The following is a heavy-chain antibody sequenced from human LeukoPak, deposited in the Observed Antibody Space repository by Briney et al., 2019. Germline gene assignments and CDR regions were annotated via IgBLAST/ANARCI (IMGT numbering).Heavy chain of an antibody. CDR3: ARDGHSDILTGYYPLRDYYYYMDV. J-gene: IGHJ6*03. CDR1: GFTFSDYY. Sequence: KPGGSLRLSCAASGFTFSDYYMSWIRQAPGKGLEWVSYISSSGSTIYYADSVKGRFTISRDNAKNSLYLQMNSLRAEDTAVYYCARDGHSDILTGYYPLRDYYYYMDVWGKGTTVTVSS. V-gene: IGHV3-11*04. CDR2: ISSSGSTI. D-gene: IGHD3-9*01.